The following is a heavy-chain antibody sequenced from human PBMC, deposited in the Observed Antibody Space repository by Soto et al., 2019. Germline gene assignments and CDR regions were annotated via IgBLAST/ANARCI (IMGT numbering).Heavy chain of an antibody. D-gene: IGHD1-26*01. Sequence: QVQLVQSGAEVKKPGASVKVSCKASGYTFTRSGFSWVRQAPGQGLEWMAWISAYNGETHYAQKFQGRVTMTTDTAPSTSYRELSSLRSDDTAVYYCARDSGSYMYVSDWGQGTLVTVSS. CDR1: GYTFTRSG. CDR3: ARDSGSYMYVSD. V-gene: IGHV1-18*01. CDR2: ISAYNGET. J-gene: IGHJ4*02.